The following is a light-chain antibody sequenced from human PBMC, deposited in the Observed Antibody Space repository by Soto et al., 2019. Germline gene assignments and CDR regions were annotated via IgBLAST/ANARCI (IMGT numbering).Light chain of an antibody. V-gene: IGKV1-33*01. CDR3: QQYENLPIT. J-gene: IGKJ3*01. CDR2: DAS. Sequence: DIQMTQSPSSLSASVGDRVTITCQASQDISNFLNWYQQKPGTAPKLLIYDASNLEAGVPSRFSGSRSGTDFIFLINSLQPEDIATYYCQQYENLPITFGPGTKVDVK. CDR1: QDISNF.